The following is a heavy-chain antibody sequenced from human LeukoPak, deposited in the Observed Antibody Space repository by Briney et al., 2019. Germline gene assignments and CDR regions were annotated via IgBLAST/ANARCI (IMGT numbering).Heavy chain of an antibody. V-gene: IGHV1-18*01. D-gene: IGHD3-10*01. CDR3: ARDSGDYGYGMDV. CDR2: ISAYNGNT. Sequence: ASVKVSCKASGGTFSSYAISWVRQAPGQGLEWMGWISAYNGNTNYAQKLQGRVTMTTDTSTGTAYMELRSLRSDDTAVYYCARDSGDYGYGMDVWGQGTTVTVSS. CDR1: GGTFSSYA. J-gene: IGHJ6*02.